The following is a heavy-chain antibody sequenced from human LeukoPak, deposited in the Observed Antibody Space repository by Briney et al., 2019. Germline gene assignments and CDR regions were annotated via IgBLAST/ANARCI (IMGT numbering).Heavy chain of an antibody. Sequence: GGSLRLSCAASGFTVSSNYMSWVRQAPGKGLEWVSVIFSGGSTYYADSVKGRFTISRDNSKDTLYLQMNSLRAEDTAVYYCARENDMGYCSGGRCYKGYNAMDVWGQGTTVTVSS. CDR1: GFTVSSNY. J-gene: IGHJ6*02. CDR2: IFSGGST. D-gene: IGHD2-15*01. CDR3: ARENDMGYCSGGRCYKGYNAMDV. V-gene: IGHV3-53*01.